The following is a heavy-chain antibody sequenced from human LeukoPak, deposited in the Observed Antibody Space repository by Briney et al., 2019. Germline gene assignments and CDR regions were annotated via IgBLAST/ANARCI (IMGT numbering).Heavy chain of an antibody. Sequence: GGSLRLSCAASGFTFSSYAISWVRQAPGKGLEWVSAIRGSEDSTLYADSGKGRFTISRDNSKNTLYLQMNSLRAEDTAVYYCAKDRSSSGWRFDYWSQGTLVTVSS. D-gene: IGHD6-19*01. CDR3: AKDRSSSGWRFDY. CDR1: GFTFSSYA. V-gene: IGHV3-23*01. CDR2: IRGSEDST. J-gene: IGHJ4*02.